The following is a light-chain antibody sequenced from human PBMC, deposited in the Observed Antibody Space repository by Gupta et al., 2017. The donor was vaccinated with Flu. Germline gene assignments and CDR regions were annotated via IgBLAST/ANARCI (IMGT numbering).Light chain of an antibody. Sequence: SYELTQPPSVSVPPGQTARITCSGDALPKQYAYWYQQKPGQAPVLVIYKDSERPSGIPERFSGSSSGTTATLTISGVQAEDEADYYCQSADSSGTYVFGTGTKVTVL. V-gene: IGLV3-25*02. CDR3: QSADSSGTYV. CDR1: ALPKQY. CDR2: KDS. J-gene: IGLJ1*01.